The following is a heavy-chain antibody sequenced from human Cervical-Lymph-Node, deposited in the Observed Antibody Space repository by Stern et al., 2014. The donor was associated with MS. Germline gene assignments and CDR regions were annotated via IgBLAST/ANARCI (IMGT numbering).Heavy chain of an antibody. V-gene: IGHV5-51*01. CDR1: GYTFTNYW. CDR3: ARHGPGSDYYYYGMDV. J-gene: IGHJ6*02. CDR2: IHPGDADT. Sequence: EVQLEESGVEVKKPGESLEISCKTSGYTFTNYWIAWVRQMPGKGLEWMGIIHPGDADTTYSPPCEGQVTMSVDKSLRTAYLQWRSLKASDTAMYCARHGPGSDYYYYGMDVWGQGTTVTVSS. D-gene: IGHD2-15*01.